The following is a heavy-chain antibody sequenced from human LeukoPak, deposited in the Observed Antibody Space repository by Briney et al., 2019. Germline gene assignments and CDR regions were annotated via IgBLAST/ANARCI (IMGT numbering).Heavy chain of an antibody. CDR1: GGSISSSGYY. J-gene: IGHJ6*02. D-gene: IGHD3-10*01. CDR3: ARRMGTYGYFYYYGMDV. V-gene: IGHV4-39*01. Sequence: SETLSLTCTVPGGSISSSGYYWGWVRQPPGKGLEWIGTIYYSGSTYYNPSLMSRVTISVDTSKNQFSLKLSSVTAADTAVYYCARRMGTYGYFYYYGMDVWGQGTTVTVSS. CDR2: IYYSGST.